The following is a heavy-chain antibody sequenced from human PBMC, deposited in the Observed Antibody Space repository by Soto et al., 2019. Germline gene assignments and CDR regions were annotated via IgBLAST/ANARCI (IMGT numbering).Heavy chain of an antibody. CDR2: ISSSSSYI. CDR3: ARGGITIFGVVTGTN. Sequence: SGGSLRLSCAASGFTFSSYSMNWVRQAPGKGLEWVSSISSSSSYIYYADSVKGRFTISRDNAKNSLYLQMNSLRAEDTAVYYCARGGITIFGVVTGTNWGQGTLVTVSS. CDR1: GFTFSSYS. V-gene: IGHV3-21*01. D-gene: IGHD3-3*01. J-gene: IGHJ4*02.